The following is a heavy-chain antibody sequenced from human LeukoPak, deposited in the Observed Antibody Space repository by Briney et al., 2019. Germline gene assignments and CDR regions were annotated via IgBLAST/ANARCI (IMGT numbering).Heavy chain of an antibody. D-gene: IGHD3-22*01. Sequence: GGSLRLSCAASGFTVSSIHMVWVRQAPGKGLEWVSVTYTGGSSYCADSVKGRFIISRDISKNTLYLQMNSLRAEDSALYYCARGGRGSAAVVAPRSFDIWGQGTMVTVSS. CDR1: GFTVSSIH. CDR2: TYTGGSS. J-gene: IGHJ3*02. CDR3: ARGGRGSAAVVAPRSFDI. V-gene: IGHV3-53*01.